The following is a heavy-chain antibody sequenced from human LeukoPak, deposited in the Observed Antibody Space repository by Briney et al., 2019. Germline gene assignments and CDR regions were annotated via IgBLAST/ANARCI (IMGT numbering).Heavy chain of an antibody. CDR1: G. J-gene: IGHJ3*02. D-gene: IGHD3/OR15-3a*01. CDR3: SRDVRFWTPDAFDI. V-gene: IGHV1-18*01. CDR2: ISAYNGNT. Sequence: GXXWGGQAPGQGVEWMGWISAYNGNTNYAQKLQGRVTITTDTSTSTAYMELRGLRSGDTAVYYCSRDVRFWTPDAFDIWGQGTMVTVSS.